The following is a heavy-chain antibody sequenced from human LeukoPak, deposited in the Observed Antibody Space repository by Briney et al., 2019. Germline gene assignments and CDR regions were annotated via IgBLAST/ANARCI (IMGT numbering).Heavy chain of an antibody. Sequence: ASVKVSCKASGYTFTGYYMRWVRQAPGQGLEWMGWINPNSGGTNYAQKFQGRVTMTRDTSISTAYMGLSRLRSDDTAVYYCARVLDTAMVTLRGNYYYYYMDVWGKGTTVTVSS. V-gene: IGHV1-2*02. J-gene: IGHJ6*03. CDR3: ARVLDTAMVTLRGNYYYYYMDV. CDR2: INPNSGGT. D-gene: IGHD5-18*01. CDR1: GYTFTGYY.